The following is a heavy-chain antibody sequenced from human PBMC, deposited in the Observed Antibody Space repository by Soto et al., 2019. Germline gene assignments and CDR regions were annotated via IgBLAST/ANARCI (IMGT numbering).Heavy chain of an antibody. J-gene: IGHJ3*02. CDR3: ARGRVTIFGVVTPDAFDI. Sequence: SETLSLTCTVSGGSIGSGDYYWSWIRQPPGKGLEWIGYIYYSGSTYYNPSLKSRVTISVDTSKNQFSLKLSSVTAADTAVYYCARGRVTIFGVVTPDAFDIWGQGTMVTVSS. CDR1: GGSIGSGDYY. V-gene: IGHV4-30-4*01. D-gene: IGHD3-3*01. CDR2: IYYSGST.